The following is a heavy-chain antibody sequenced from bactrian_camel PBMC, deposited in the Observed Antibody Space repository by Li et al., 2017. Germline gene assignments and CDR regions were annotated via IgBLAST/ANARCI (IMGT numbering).Heavy chain of an antibody. Sequence: QLVESGGGLVQPGGSLRHSCAVSGFTRSNYWMYWVRQAPGKGLEWVSSISCIGTTYYSDSVKDRFTLSRDNAKNTLYLQMNSLKPEDTAVYYCESGGSSIVDYGYCGQGTQVTVS. V-gene: IGHV3S25*01. CDR2: SISCIGTT. CDR1: GFTRSNYW. D-gene: IGHD6*01. J-gene: IGHJ4*01. CDR3: ESGGSSIVDYGY.